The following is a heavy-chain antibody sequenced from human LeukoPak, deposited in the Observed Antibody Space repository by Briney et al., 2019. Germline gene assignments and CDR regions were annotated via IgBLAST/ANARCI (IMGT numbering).Heavy chain of an antibody. CDR1: GGSFSGYY. V-gene: IGHV4-34*01. CDR2: INHSGST. J-gene: IGHJ6*03. D-gene: IGHD6-13*01. CDR3: ARVGYSSSRYYYYYMDV. Sequence: SETLPLTCAVYGGSFSGYYWSWIRQPPGKGLEWIGEINHSGSTNYNPSLKSRVTISVDTSKNQFSLKLSSVTAADTAVYYCARVGYSSSRYYYYYMDVWGKGTTVTVSS.